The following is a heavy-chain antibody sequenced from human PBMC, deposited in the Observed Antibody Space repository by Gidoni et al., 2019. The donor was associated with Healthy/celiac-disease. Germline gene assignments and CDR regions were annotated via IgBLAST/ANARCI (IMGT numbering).Heavy chain of an antibody. J-gene: IGHJ6*02. V-gene: IGHV1-46*01. CDR1: GYTFTSYY. CDR2: INPSGGST. Sequence: VQLVQSGAEVKKPGASVKVSCKASGYTFTSYYMHWVRQAPGQGLEWMGIINPSGGSTSYAQKFQGRVTMTRDTSTSTVYMELSSLRSEDTAVYYCASLIVGATQPGDYYYGMDVWGQGTTVTVSS. D-gene: IGHD1-26*01. CDR3: ASLIVGATQPGDYYYGMDV.